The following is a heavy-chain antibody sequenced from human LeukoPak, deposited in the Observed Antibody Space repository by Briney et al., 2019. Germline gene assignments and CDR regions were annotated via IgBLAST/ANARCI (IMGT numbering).Heavy chain of an antibody. CDR3: AKTRGFGNSIAAAGTAFDY. D-gene: IGHD6-13*01. Sequence: PGGSLRLSCAASGFTFSSYGMHWVRQAPGKGLEWVAVISYDGSNKYYADSVKGRFTISRDNSKNTLYLQMNSLRAEDTAVYYCAKTRGFGNSIAAAGTAFDYWGQGTLVTVSS. J-gene: IGHJ4*02. CDR2: ISYDGSNK. CDR1: GFTFSSYG. V-gene: IGHV3-30*18.